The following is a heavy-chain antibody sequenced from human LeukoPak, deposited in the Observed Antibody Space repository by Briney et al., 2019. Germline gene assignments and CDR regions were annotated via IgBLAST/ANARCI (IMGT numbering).Heavy chain of an antibody. D-gene: IGHD2-15*01. V-gene: IGHV3-30*04. CDR1: GFTFSSYA. Sequence: GGSLRLSCAASGFTFSSYAMHWVRQAPGKGLEWVAVISYDGSNKYYADSVKGRFTISRDNSKNTLYLQMNSLRAEDTAVYYCARDLEGYCSGGSCYSWFDPWGQGTLVTVSS. CDR2: ISYDGSNK. CDR3: ARDLEGYCSGGSCYSWFDP. J-gene: IGHJ5*02.